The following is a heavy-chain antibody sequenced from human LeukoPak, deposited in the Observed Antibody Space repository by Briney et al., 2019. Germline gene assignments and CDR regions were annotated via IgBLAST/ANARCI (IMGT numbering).Heavy chain of an antibody. D-gene: IGHD3-22*01. CDR1: GLTISSNY. J-gene: IGHJ4*02. V-gene: IGHV3-53*01. Sequence: GGSLRLSCAASGLTISSNYMNWVRQAPGKGLEWVSVIYSGGSTYYADSVQGRFTISRDNSKNTLYLQMNSLRAEDTAVYYCANYHDNSGYSPHLDYWGQGTPVIVSS. CDR2: IYSGGST. CDR3: ANYHDNSGYSPHLDY.